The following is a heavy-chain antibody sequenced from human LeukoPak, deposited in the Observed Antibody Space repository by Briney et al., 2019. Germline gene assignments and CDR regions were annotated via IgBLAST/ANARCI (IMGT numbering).Heavy chain of an antibody. CDR1: GGSISSSY. J-gene: IGHJ2*01. Sequence: SETLSLTCTVSGGSISSSYWTWIRQPPGKGLEWIGYISYSGSTNYNPSLKSRVTISIDTSKNQFSLKLNSVTAADTAVYYCARNPITMVRGVIYWYFDLWGRGTLVTVSS. V-gene: IGHV4-59*01. CDR3: ARNPITMVRGVIYWYFDL. CDR2: ISYSGST. D-gene: IGHD3-10*01.